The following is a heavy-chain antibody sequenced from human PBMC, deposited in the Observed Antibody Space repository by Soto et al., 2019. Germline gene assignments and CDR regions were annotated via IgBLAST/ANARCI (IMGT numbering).Heavy chain of an antibody. CDR1: AFTFSRYW. CDR3: ARNLRYDTFDI. Sequence: GGSLRLSCAASAFTFSRYWMTWVRQAPGKGLEWVANIKQDGSEKYYVDSVKGRFTISRDNAKNSLFLEMNNLRAEDTAVYYCARNLRYDTFDIWGQGTMVTVSS. V-gene: IGHV3-7*01. CDR2: IKQDGSEK. J-gene: IGHJ3*02.